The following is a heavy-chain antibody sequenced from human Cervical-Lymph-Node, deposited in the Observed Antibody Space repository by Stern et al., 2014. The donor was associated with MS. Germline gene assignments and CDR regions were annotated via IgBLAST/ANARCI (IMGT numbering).Heavy chain of an antibody. CDR1: GYTFTKYY. Sequence: QVQLVQSGAEVKKPGASVKASCRASGYTFTKYYIHWVRQAPGQGLEWVGVISPAGESTSYAQKYQGRITLTRDTSTCTVYMEVSSLTSDDTAVYYCAAAAATVLAFDYWGQGALVTVSS. D-gene: IGHD2-2*01. J-gene: IGHJ4*02. CDR2: ISPAGEST. CDR3: AAAAATVLAFDY. V-gene: IGHV1-46*01.